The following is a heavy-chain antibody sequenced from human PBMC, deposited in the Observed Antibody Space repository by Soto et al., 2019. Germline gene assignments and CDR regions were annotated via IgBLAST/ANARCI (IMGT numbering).Heavy chain of an antibody. CDR1: GGTFSRYA. V-gene: IGHV1-69*06. CDR3: ARDLHSGSDHR. D-gene: IGHD3-10*01. CDR2: IIPIFGTA. J-gene: IGHJ4*02. Sequence: SVKVSCKASGGTFSRYAIAWVRQAPGQGLEWTGGIIPIFGTANYAQKFQGRVTITADKSTSTAYMELSSLTSEDTAVYYCARDLHSGSDHRWGQGTPVTVSS.